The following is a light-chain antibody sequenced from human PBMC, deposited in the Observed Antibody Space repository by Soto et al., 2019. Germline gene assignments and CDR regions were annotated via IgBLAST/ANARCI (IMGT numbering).Light chain of an antibody. Sequence: DIALTQSPANLSLSPGASATLSCRASQSVSSYLAWYQQKPGQPPRLLIYDVSNRGTGIPASISGSGFGTDFTITISSLEPEDFAIDYCQQRSNRITFCQGTRLEI. J-gene: IGKJ5*01. CDR2: DVS. CDR3: QQRSNRIT. CDR1: QSVSSY. V-gene: IGKV3-11*01.